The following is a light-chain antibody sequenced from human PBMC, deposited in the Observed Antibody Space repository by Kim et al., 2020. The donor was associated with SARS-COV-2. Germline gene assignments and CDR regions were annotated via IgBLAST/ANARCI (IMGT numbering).Light chain of an antibody. CDR2: RDS. CDR1: NIGSKN. V-gene: IGLV3-9*01. Sequence: SVDLGQTARITCGGNNIGSKNVHWYQKKPGQAPVLVIYRDSNRPSGIPERFSGSNSGNTATLTISRAQAGDEADYYCQVWDSSAWVFGGGTQLTVL. CDR3: QVWDSSAWV. J-gene: IGLJ3*02.